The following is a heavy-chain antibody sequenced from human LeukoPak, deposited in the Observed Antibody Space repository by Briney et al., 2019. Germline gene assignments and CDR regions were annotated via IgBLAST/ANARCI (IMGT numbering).Heavy chain of an antibody. CDR1: GGSMRGYY. V-gene: IGHV4-59*01. D-gene: IGHD1-26*01. CDR3: ARGEWDLLFDY. J-gene: IGHJ4*02. CDR2: IFYSGST. Sequence: SETLSLTCTDSGGSMRGYYWSCIRQPPGKGLEWIGYIFYSGSTNYNPSLKSRVTISVDTSKNQFSLKLSSVTAADTAVYYCARGEWDLLFDYWGQGTLVTVSS.